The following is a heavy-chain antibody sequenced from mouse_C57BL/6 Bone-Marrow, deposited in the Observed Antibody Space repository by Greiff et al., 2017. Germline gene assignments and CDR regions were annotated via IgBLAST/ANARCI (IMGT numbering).Heavy chain of an antibody. CDR3: AGRWFAY. CDR2: ISSGSSTI. V-gene: IGHV5-17*01. CDR1: GFTFSDYG. Sequence: EVHLVESGGGLVKPGGSLKLSCAASGFTFSDYGMHWVRQAPEKGLEWVAYISSGSSTIYYADTVKGQFTISRDNAKNTLFLQMTSLRSEDTAMYYCAGRWFAYWGQGTLVTVSA. J-gene: IGHJ3*01.